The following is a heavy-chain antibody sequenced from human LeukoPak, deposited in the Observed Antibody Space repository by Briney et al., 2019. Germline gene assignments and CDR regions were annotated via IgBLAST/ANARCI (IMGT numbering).Heavy chain of an antibody. Sequence: GGSLRLSCAASGFTFTTYALSWVRQAPGKGLEWVSTISTTGGSTYYADSVKGRFTISRDNSKNTLYLQMNSLGAEDTALYYCAKDRHGDYGLGALDIWGQRTMVTVSS. D-gene: IGHD4-17*01. J-gene: IGHJ3*02. CDR1: GFTFTTYA. V-gene: IGHV3-23*01. CDR2: ISTTGGST. CDR3: AKDRHGDYGLGALDI.